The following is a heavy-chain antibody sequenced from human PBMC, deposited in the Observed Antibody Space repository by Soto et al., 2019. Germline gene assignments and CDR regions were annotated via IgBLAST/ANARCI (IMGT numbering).Heavy chain of an antibody. J-gene: IGHJ4*02. CDR2: INAGNGNT. Sequence: ASVKVSCKASGYTFTSYSMHWVRHAPGQRLEWMGWINAGNGNTKYSQKFQGRVTITRDTSASTAYMELSSLRSEDTAVYYCARDLRGIYSGYDLWGQGTLVTVSS. D-gene: IGHD5-12*01. CDR3: ARDLRGIYSGYDL. V-gene: IGHV1-3*01. CDR1: GYTFTSYS.